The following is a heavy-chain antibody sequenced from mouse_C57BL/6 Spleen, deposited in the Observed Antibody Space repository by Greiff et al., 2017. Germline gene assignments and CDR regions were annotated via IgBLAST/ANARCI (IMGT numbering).Heavy chain of an antibody. V-gene: IGHV1-55*01. CDR1: GYTFTSYW. CDR3: ARDDYYGSSEYFDV. CDR2: IYPGSGST. J-gene: IGHJ1*03. Sequence: QVQLQQPGAELVKPGASVKMSCKASGYTFTSYWITWVKQRPGQGLEWIGDIYPGSGSTNYNEKFKSKATLTVDTSSSTAYMQLSSLTSEDSAVYYCARDDYYGSSEYFDVWGTGTTVTVSS. D-gene: IGHD1-1*01.